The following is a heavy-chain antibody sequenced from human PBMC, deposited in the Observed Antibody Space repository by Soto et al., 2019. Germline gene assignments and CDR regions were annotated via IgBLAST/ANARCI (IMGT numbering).Heavy chain of an antibody. D-gene: IGHD3-16*01. CDR1: GYTFTSSG. J-gene: IGHJ4*02. CDR2: ISPYSGDT. V-gene: IGHV1-18*01. CDR3: ARGGDYLWGTYYRSPYDFDY. Sequence: QVPLVQSGAEVRKPGASVRLSCKASGYTFTSSGLSWVRQAPGHGLEWMGWISPYSGDTNYAQKLRGRVTMTTDTSTSTAYMELWSLRSDDTAVYYCARGGDYLWGTYYRSPYDFDYWGQGTLVTVSS.